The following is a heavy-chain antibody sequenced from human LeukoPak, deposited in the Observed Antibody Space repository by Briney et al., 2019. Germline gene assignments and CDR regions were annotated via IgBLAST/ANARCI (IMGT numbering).Heavy chain of an antibody. V-gene: IGHV3-30*18. J-gene: IGHJ4*02. D-gene: IGHD4-17*01. CDR3: AKDRVSEILYGVKEFDY. CDR2: ISYDGSNK. CDR1: GFTFSSYG. Sequence: GGSLRLSCAASGFTFSSYGMHWVRQAPGKGLEWVAVISYDGSNKYYADSVKGRFTISRDNSKNTLYLQMNSLRAEDTAVYYCAKDRVSEILYGVKEFDYWGQGTLVTVSS.